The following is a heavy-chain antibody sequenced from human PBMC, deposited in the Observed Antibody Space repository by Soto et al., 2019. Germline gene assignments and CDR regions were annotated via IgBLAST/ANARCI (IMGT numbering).Heavy chain of an antibody. Sequence: SETLSLTCTVSGGSISSYYWSWIRQPPGKGLEWIGYIYYSGSTNYNPSLKSRVTISVDTSKDQFSLKLSSVTAADTAVYYCARRRFGDILTGHDAFDFWGPGTMVTV. V-gene: IGHV4-59*08. CDR2: IYYSGST. D-gene: IGHD3-9*01. CDR3: ARRRFGDILTGHDAFDF. CDR1: GGSISSYY. J-gene: IGHJ3*01.